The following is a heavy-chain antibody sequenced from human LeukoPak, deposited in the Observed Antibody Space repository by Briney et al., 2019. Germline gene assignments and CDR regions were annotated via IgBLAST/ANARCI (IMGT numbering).Heavy chain of an antibody. V-gene: IGHV3-21*01. CDR1: GFTSSSYS. CDR3: ARGATYYYDSSGYIAFDY. Sequence: GGSLRLSCAASGFTSSSYSMNWVRQAPGKGLEWVSSISSSSSYIYYADSVKGRFTISRDNAKNSLYLQMNSLRAEDTAVYYCARGATYYYDSSGYIAFDYWGQGTLVTVSS. J-gene: IGHJ4*02. D-gene: IGHD3-22*01. CDR2: ISSSSSYI.